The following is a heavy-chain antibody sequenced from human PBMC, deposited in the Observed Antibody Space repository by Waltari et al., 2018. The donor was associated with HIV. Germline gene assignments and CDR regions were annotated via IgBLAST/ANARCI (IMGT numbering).Heavy chain of an antibody. CDR3: ARTFTVATISPLLH. CDR1: GFTFSSYW. Sequence: EVQLVESGGGLVQPGGSLRLSCAASGFTFSSYWMHWVRQGPGKGLVWVSRINSDGSSTTYADSVKGRVTSSRDNAKSTLYLQMNSLRDEDTAVYYCARTFTVATISPLLHWGQGTLVTVSS. D-gene: IGHD5-12*01. J-gene: IGHJ4*02. CDR2: INSDGSST. V-gene: IGHV3-74*01.